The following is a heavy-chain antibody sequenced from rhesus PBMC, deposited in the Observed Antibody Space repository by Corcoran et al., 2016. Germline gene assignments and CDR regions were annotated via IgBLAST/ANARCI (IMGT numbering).Heavy chain of an antibody. D-gene: IGHD1-26*01. CDR1: GYSFTSYC. V-gene: IGHV5-20*02. Sequence: EVQLVQSGAEVKRPGESLKISCKTSGYSFTSYCISWVRQMPGKGLEWMGASDPSDSDTRYRPSFQGQVTSSADKSISTAYLQWSSLKASDTATYYCAKDDYNWNYFDYWGQGVLVTVSS. CDR3: AKDDYNWNYFDY. J-gene: IGHJ4*01. CDR2: SDPSDSDT.